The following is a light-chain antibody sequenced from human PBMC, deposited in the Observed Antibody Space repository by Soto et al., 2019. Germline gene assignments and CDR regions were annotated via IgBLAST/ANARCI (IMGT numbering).Light chain of an antibody. CDR2: AAS. Sequence: DIQMTQSPSSLSTSVGDRVTITCRASQAISNYLAWYQRKPGNVPKLLIYAASTLQSGVPSRFSGSGSGTDFTLTISSLQPEDVATYYCQRYDSAPYTFGQGTMLEIK. CDR3: QRYDSAPYT. J-gene: IGKJ2*01. V-gene: IGKV1-27*01. CDR1: QAISNY.